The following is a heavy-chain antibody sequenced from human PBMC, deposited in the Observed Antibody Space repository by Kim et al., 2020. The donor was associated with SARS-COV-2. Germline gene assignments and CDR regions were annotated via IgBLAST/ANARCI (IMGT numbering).Heavy chain of an antibody. V-gene: IGHV4-4*02. D-gene: IGHD6-13*01. J-gene: IGHJ4*02. CDR1: GGSISSSNW. CDR3: ARGPGYSSSWTDY. Sequence: SETLSLTCAVSGGSISSSNWWSWVRQPPGKGLEWIGEIYHSGSTNYNPSLKSRVTISVDKSKNQFSLKLSSVTAAATAVYYCARGPGYSSSWTDYWGQGTLVTVSS. CDR2: IYHSGST.